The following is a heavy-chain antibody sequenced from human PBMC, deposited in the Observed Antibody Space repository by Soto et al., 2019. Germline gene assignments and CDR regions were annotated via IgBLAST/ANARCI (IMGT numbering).Heavy chain of an antibody. V-gene: IGHV2-5*02. CDR3: AHRPSLAAASAGWFDP. Sequence: QITLKESGPTLVKPTQTLTLTCTFSGFSLSTSGVGVGWIRQPPGKALEWLALIYWDDDKRYSPSLKSRLTITKDTSKNQVVLTMTNMDPVDTATYYCAHRPSLAAASAGWFDPWGQGTLVTVSS. D-gene: IGHD6-13*01. CDR1: GFSLSTSGVG. CDR2: IYWDDDK. J-gene: IGHJ5*02.